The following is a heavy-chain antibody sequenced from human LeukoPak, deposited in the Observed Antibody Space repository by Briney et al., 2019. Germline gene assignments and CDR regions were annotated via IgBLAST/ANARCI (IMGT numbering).Heavy chain of an antibody. CDR1: GFTFSSYN. CDR2: ISGSSSTI. CDR3: AKANGTTGTTYWYFDL. Sequence: PGGSLRLSCAASGFTFSSYNMNWVRQAPGKGLEWVSYISGSSSTIYYADSVKGRFTISRDNAKNSLYLQMNSLRAEDTAVYYCAKANGTTGTTYWYFDLWGRGTLVTVSS. V-gene: IGHV3-48*01. J-gene: IGHJ2*01. D-gene: IGHD1-7*01.